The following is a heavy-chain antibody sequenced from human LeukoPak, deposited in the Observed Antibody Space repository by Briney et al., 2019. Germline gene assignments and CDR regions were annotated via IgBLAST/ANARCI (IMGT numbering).Heavy chain of an antibody. CDR3: ARDALGIFDY. D-gene: IGHD1-26*01. CDR2: IYYSGST. Sequence: SETLSLTCTVSGYSISSGYYWGWIRQPPGKGLEWIGSIYYSGSTYYNPSLKSRVTISVDTSKNQFSLKLSSVTAADTAVYYCARDALGIFDYWGQGTLVTVSS. V-gene: IGHV4-38-2*02. CDR1: GYSISSGYY. J-gene: IGHJ4*02.